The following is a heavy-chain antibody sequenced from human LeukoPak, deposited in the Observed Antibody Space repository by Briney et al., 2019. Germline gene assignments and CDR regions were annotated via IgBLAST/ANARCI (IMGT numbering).Heavy chain of an antibody. J-gene: IGHJ6*02. D-gene: IGHD3-10*01. CDR3: ARDAGGFSNQPLPIPYGMDV. CDR2: IIPIFGTA. Sequence: SVKVSCKASGGTFSSYAISWVRQAPGQGLEWMGGIIPIFGTANYAQKFQGRVTITADESTSTAYIELSSLRSEDTAVYYCARDAGGFSNQPLPIPYGMDVWGQGTTVTVSS. V-gene: IGHV1-69*13. CDR1: GGTFSSYA.